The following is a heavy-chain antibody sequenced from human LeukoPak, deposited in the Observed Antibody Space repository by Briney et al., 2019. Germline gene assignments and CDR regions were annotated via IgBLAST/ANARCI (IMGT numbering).Heavy chain of an antibody. CDR2: IYYSGST. J-gene: IGHJ6*02. Sequence: PSETLSLTCTVSGGSISSGDYYWSWIRQPPGKGLEWIGYIYYSGSTYYNPSLKSRVTISVDTSKNQFSLKLSSVTAADTAVYYCARDVGVLWFGDPKSGYYYYGMDVWGQGTTVTVSS. CDR1: GGSISSGDYY. D-gene: IGHD3-10*01. V-gene: IGHV4-30-4*01. CDR3: ARDVGVLWFGDPKSGYYYYGMDV.